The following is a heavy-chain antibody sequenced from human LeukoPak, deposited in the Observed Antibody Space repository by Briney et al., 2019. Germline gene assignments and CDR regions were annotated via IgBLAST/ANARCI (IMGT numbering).Heavy chain of an antibody. Sequence: SETLSLTRTVSGGSISSGRYHWDWIRQPPGKGLEWIGSMYYSGETFYNPSLKSRVTIFVDTSKNQFSLKLSSVTIADTSVYYCASLRQGAGDFGYWGQGTLVTVSS. J-gene: IGHJ4*02. D-gene: IGHD6-19*01. CDR3: ASLRQGAGDFGY. CDR2: MYYSGET. CDR1: GGSISSGRYH. V-gene: IGHV4-39*01.